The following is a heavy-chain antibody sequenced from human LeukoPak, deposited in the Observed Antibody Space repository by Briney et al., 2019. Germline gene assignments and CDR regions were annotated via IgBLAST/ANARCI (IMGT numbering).Heavy chain of an antibody. V-gene: IGHV3-7*05. CDR1: GFTFSSYA. CDR2: VKPGGTEK. J-gene: IGHJ4*02. CDR3: FAATTTGGDY. Sequence: GGSLRLSCAASGFTFSSYAMSWVRQAPGKGLEWVANVKPGGTEKYYVDSVKGRFTISRDNAKSSLYLQMNSLRAEDTAVYYCFAATTTGGDYWGQGTLVTVSS. D-gene: IGHD4-11*01.